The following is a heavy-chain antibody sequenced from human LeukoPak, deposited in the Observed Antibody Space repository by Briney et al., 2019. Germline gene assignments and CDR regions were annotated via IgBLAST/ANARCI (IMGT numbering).Heavy chain of an antibody. D-gene: IGHD6-13*01. CDR2: INWNGGST. CDR3: ARAAAAGYYYYMDV. CDR1: GFTFDDYG. Sequence: GALRLSCAASGFTFDDYGMSWVRQAPGKGLEWVSGINWNGGSTGYADSVKGRFTISRDNAKNSLYLQMNSLRAEDTALYYCARAAAAGYYYYMDVWGKGTTVTVSS. V-gene: IGHV3-20*04. J-gene: IGHJ6*03.